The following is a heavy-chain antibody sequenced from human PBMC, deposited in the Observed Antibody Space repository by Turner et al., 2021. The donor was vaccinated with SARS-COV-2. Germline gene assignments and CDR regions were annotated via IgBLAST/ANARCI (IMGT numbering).Heavy chain of an antibody. D-gene: IGHD3-3*01. CDR1: GFTFSSYG. Sequence: QVQLVESGGGVVQPGRSLRLSCAASGFTFSSYGMHWVRQAPGKGLEWVAVISYDGSNKYYADSVKGRFTISRDISKSTLYLQMNSLRAEDTAVYYCARVDSPTKGFYFDYWGQGTLVTVSS. CDR2: ISYDGSNK. J-gene: IGHJ4*02. CDR3: ARVDSPTKGFYFDY. V-gene: IGHV3-30*03.